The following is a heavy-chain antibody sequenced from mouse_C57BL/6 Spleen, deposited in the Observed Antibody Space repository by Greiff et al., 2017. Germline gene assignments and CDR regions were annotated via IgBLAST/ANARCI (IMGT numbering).Heavy chain of an antibody. CDR2: IDPSDSYT. J-gene: IGHJ4*01. Sequence: VQLQQPGAELVRPGTSVKLSCKASGYTFTSYWMHWVKQRPGQGLEWIGVIDPSDSYTNYNQKFKGKATLTVDTSSSTAYMQLSSLTSEDTAVYYSARGAYNYDEDYAMDYWGQGTSVTVSS. V-gene: IGHV1-59*01. D-gene: IGHD2-12*01. CDR1: GYTFTSYW. CDR3: ARGAYNYDEDYAMDY.